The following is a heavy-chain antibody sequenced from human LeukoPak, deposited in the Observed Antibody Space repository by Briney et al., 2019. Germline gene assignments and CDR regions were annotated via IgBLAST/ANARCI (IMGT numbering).Heavy chain of an antibody. CDR1: GFTFGAYW. CDR3: GEGRKGAWFPNY. J-gene: IGHJ4*02. CDR2: LNQDGSEK. Sequence: PGGSLRLSCAASGFTFGAYWMTWVRQAPGKGLEGVANLNQDGSEKYYVDSVKGRFTISRDNAKNSLYLQMNGLRAEATAVYYCGEGRKGAWFPNYWGQGTLVTVSS. V-gene: IGHV3-7*05. D-gene: IGHD3-10*01.